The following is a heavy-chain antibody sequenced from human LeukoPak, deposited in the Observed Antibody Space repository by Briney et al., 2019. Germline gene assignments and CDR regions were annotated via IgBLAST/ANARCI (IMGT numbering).Heavy chain of an antibody. Sequence: PSETLSLTCAVSGYSISSGYCWGWIRQPPGKGLEWIGSIYHSGSTYYNPSLKSRVTISVDTSKNQFSLKLSSVTAADTAVYYCAKLASNGYSYGPRFNWFDPWGQGTLVTVSS. D-gene: IGHD5-18*01. CDR1: GYSISSGYC. J-gene: IGHJ5*02. V-gene: IGHV4-38-2*01. CDR2: IYHSGST. CDR3: AKLASNGYSYGPRFNWFDP.